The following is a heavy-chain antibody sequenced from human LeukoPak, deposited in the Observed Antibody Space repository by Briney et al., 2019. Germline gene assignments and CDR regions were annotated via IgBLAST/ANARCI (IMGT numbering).Heavy chain of an antibody. Sequence: SETLPLTCTVSGGSISSRSYYWGWIRQPPGKGLEWIGSIYYSGKTFYNPSLESRVTISVDTSRNQFSLNLIPVTAADTAVYYCSRHQQGFCSGGSCSSDYYYMDVWGKGTTVTVSS. J-gene: IGHJ6*03. CDR2: IYYSGKT. CDR1: GGSISSRSYY. D-gene: IGHD2-15*01. V-gene: IGHV4-39*01. CDR3: SRHQQGFCSGGSCSSDYYYMDV.